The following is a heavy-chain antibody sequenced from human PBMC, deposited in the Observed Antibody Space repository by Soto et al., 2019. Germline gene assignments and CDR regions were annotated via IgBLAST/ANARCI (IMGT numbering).Heavy chain of an antibody. CDR3: ARARYYDSSGYYSAFDY. CDR2: IYHSGIT. Sequence: SETLSLTCAVSGGSINSGNWWSWVRQPPGKGLEWIGEIYHSGITNYNPSLKSRVIISVDTSKNQFSLKLTSVTAADTAVYYCARARYYDSSGYYSAFDYWGQGTLVTVSS. D-gene: IGHD3-22*01. CDR1: GGSINSGNW. V-gene: IGHV4-4*02. J-gene: IGHJ4*02.